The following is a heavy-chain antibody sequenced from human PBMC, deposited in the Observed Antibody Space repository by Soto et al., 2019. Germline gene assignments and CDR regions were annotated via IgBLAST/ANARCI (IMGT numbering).Heavy chain of an antibody. Sequence: QVQLVESGGGVVQPGRSLRLSCAASGFTFSSYGMHWVRQAPGTGLEWVAIISYDGSNKYYTDSVKGRLTISRDNSKNTLYLQMNSLRAEDTAVYYCAKDHPYGDYGVDGMDVWGQGTTVTVSS. CDR3: AKDHPYGDYGVDGMDV. D-gene: IGHD4-17*01. J-gene: IGHJ6*02. V-gene: IGHV3-30*18. CDR2: ISYDGSNK. CDR1: GFTFSSYG.